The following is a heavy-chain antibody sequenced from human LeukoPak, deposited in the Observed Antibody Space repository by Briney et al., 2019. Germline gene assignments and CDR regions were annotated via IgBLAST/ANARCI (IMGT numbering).Heavy chain of an antibody. CDR3: VVDLSGSADY. Sequence: QPGESLRLSCAASGFSFSNYWFHWVRQAPGEGLVWVSRTNEHGTIINYADSVKGRFTISRDNAKNTLYLQMNSLRTEDSALYYCVVDLSGSADYWGRGTLVTVSS. CDR1: GFSFSNYW. J-gene: IGHJ4*02. V-gene: IGHV3-74*01. D-gene: IGHD3-10*01. CDR2: TNEHGTII.